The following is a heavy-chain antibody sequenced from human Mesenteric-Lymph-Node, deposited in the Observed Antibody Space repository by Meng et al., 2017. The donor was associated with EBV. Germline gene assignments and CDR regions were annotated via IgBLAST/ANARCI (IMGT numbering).Heavy chain of an antibody. Sequence: QWQLEWSGPGLVKPSGTLSLPCAVSGGSISSSNWWSWGRQPPGKGLEWIGEIYHSGSTNYNPSLKSRVTISVDKSKNQFSLNLSSVTAADTAVYYCARVGQWLPIDYWGQGTLVTVSS. D-gene: IGHD6-19*01. CDR3: ARVGQWLPIDY. CDR2: IYHSGST. CDR1: GGSISSSNW. J-gene: IGHJ4*02. V-gene: IGHV4-4*02.